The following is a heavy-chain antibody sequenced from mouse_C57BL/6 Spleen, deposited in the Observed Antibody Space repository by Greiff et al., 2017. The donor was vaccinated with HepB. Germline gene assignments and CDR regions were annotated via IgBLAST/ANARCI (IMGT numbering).Heavy chain of an antibody. V-gene: IGHV1-55*01. CDR2: IYPGGGST. Sequence: QVQLQQPGAELVKPGASVKMSCKASGYTFTSYWITWVRQRPGQGLEWLGDIYPGGGSTNYNEKFKSKATLTVDTSSSTAYMQLSSLTSEHSAVYYCAREDYYGSSDLFDYWGQGTTLTVSS. D-gene: IGHD1-1*01. CDR3: AREDYYGSSDLFDY. CDR1: GYTFTSYW. J-gene: IGHJ2*01.